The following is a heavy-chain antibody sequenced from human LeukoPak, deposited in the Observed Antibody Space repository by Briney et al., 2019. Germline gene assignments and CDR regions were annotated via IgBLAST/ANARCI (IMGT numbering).Heavy chain of an antibody. J-gene: IGHJ4*02. CDR1: GFTFGSFG. D-gene: IGHD4-17*01. CDR2: ISTRSSYI. CDR3: ARLFSYGDYGGGGDY. V-gene: IGHV3-21*01. Sequence: GGSLRLSCAASGFTFGSFGMNWVRQAPGKGLEWVSSISTRSSYIYYADSVKGRFTVSRDNAKSSLYLQMNSQRAEDTAVYYGARLFSYGDYGGGGDYWGQGTLVTVSS.